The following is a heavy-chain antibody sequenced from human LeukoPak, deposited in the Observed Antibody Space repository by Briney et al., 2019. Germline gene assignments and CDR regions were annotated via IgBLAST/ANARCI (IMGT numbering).Heavy chain of an antibody. D-gene: IGHD1-26*01. CDR2: ISAYNGNT. CDR1: GYTFTSYG. Sequence: PGASVKVSCKASGYTFTSYGISWVRQAPGQGLEWMGWISAYNGNTNYAQKLQGRVTMTTDTSTSTAYMELRSLRSDDTAVYYCARDSGTSKGWDPPGEDAFDIWGQGTMVTVSS. J-gene: IGHJ3*02. CDR3: ARDSGTSKGWDPPGEDAFDI. V-gene: IGHV1-18*01.